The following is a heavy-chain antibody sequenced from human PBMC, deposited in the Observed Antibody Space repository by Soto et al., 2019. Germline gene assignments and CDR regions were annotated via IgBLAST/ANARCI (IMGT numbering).Heavy chain of an antibody. CDR1: GFSLSTSGVG. CDR2: IYWDDDK. V-gene: IGHV2-5*02. D-gene: IGHD3-22*01. J-gene: IGHJ3*02. Sequence: QITLKESGPTLVKPTQTLTLTCTFSGFSLSTSGVGVGWIRQPPGKALEWLALIYWDDDKRYSPSLKSRLTITKDTSKHQGVFTITNRYPVETAIFYCQRSNYYDSSCYVGGDAFDIWGQGTMDIDSS. CDR3: QRSNYYDSSCYVGGDAFDI.